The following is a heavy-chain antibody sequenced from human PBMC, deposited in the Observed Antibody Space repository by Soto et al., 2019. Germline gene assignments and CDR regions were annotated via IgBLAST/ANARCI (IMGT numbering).Heavy chain of an antibody. V-gene: IGHV1-24*01. D-gene: IGHD6-13*01. CDR2: FDPEGGEA. CDR1: GHTLTEFS. J-gene: IGHJ4*02. CDR3: ARDHGNSWPRNFDY. Sequence: GASVKVSCKISGHTLTEFSIHWVRQAPGKGLEWMGGFDPEGGEAIYAQKWHGRVTVTEDTVTDTAYMELSRLTSDDTAVYYCARDHGNSWPRNFDYWGQGTLVTVSS.